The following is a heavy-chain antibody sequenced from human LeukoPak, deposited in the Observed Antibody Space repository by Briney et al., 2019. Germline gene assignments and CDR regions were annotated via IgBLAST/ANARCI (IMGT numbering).Heavy chain of an antibody. CDR2: ISSSSSTI. CDR1: GFTFSSYS. J-gene: IGHJ4*02. Sequence: GGSLRLSCAASGFTFSSYSMNWVRQAPGKGLEWDSYISSSSSTIYYADSVKGRFTISRGNAKNSLYLQMNSLRAEDTAVYYCARMGCSSTSCYTPTFDYWGQGTLVTVSS. D-gene: IGHD2-2*02. CDR3: ARMGCSSTSCYTPTFDY. V-gene: IGHV3-48*01.